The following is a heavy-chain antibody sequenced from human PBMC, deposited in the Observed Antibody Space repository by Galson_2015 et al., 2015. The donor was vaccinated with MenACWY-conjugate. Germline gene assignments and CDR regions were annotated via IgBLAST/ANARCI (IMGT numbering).Heavy chain of an antibody. CDR3: ARHDPPDYGDFEPQGGGDY. CDR1: GYSFTSYW. V-gene: IGHV5-10-1*01. CDR2: IDPSDSYT. D-gene: IGHD4-17*01. J-gene: IGHJ4*02. Sequence: QSGAEVKKPGESLRISCKGSGYSFTSYWISWVRQMPGKGLEWMGRIDPSDSYTNYSPSFQGHVTISADKSISTAYLQWSSLKASDTAMYYCARHDPPDYGDFEPQGGGDYWGQGTLVTVSS.